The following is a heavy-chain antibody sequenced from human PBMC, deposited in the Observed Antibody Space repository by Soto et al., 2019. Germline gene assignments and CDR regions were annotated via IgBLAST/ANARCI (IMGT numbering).Heavy chain of an antibody. J-gene: IGHJ4*02. CDR2: IYPGDSDT. D-gene: IGHD6-19*01. CDR3: ARQREARIAVAGNVDFDY. Sequence: GESLKISCKGSGYSFTSYWIGWVRQMPGKGLEWMGIIYPGDSDTRYSPSFQGQVTISADKSISTAYLQWSSLKASDTAMYYCARQREARIAVAGNVDFDYWGQGTLVTVSS. V-gene: IGHV5-51*01. CDR1: GYSFTSYW.